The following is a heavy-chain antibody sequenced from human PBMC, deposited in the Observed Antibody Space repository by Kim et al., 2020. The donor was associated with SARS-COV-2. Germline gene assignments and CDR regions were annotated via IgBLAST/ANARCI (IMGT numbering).Heavy chain of an antibody. J-gene: IGHJ4*02. V-gene: IGHV4-4*02. CDR2: IYHSGST. CDR3: ASVSPGGRGAKDFDY. Sequence: SETLSLTCAVSGGSISSSNWWSWVRQPPGKGLEWIGEIYHSGSTNYNPSLKSRVTISVDKSKNQFSLKLSSVTAADTAVYYCASVSPGGRGAKDFDYWGQGTLVTVSS. CDR1: GGSISSSNW. D-gene: IGHD3-10*01.